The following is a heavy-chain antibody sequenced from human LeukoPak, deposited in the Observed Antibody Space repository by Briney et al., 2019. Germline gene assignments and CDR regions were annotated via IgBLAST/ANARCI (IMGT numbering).Heavy chain of an antibody. CDR2: IRTRINSSTT. V-gene: IGHV3-72*01. CDR1: GFIFSDYI. J-gene: IGHJ3*02. D-gene: IGHD4-23*01. CDR3: SRDGGEGGNSAFDI. Sequence: GGSLRLSCAASGFIFSDYIMDWVRQAPGKGLEWVGRIRTRINSSTTEYAASVKGRFTISRDDSKNSMYLHMNSLKTEDTAVYHCSRDGGEGGNSAFDIWGQGTMVTVSS.